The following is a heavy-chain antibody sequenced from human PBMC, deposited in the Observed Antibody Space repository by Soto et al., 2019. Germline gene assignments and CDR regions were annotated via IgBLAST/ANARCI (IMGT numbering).Heavy chain of an antibody. CDR1: GFPFTNYF. V-gene: IGHV1-46*01. CDR2: INPGNRIT. Sequence: VASVKVSCKASGFPFTNYFVHWVRQAPGQGLEWMGAINPGNRITNYALKFQGRVAMTRDTSTNTVYLELSSLRSEDTAVYSCARDPNYYDFWDGSYYYHGMDVWGQGTTVTVYS. CDR3: ARDPNYYDFWDGSYYYHGMDV. J-gene: IGHJ6*02. D-gene: IGHD3-22*01.